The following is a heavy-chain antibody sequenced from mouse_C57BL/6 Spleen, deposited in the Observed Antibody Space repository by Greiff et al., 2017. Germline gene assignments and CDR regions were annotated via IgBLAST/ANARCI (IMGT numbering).Heavy chain of an antibody. CDR3: ARKGYGNWYYFDY. CDR2: IDPSDSYT. CDR1: GYTFTSYW. D-gene: IGHD2-1*01. J-gene: IGHJ2*01. V-gene: IGHV1-69*01. Sequence: VQLQQPGAELVMPGASVKLSCKASGYTFTSYWMHWVKQRPGQGLEWIGEIDPSDSYTNYNQKFKGKSTLTVDKSSSTAYMQLSSLTSEDSAVYDCARKGYGNWYYFDYWGQGTTLTVSS.